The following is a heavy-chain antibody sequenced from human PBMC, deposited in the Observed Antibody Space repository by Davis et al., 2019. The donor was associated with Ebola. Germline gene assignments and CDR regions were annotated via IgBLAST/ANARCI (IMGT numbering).Heavy chain of an antibody. CDR3: ARDPTYGSGSYFDY. CDR1: GGSISSYY. V-gene: IGHV4-34*01. CDR2: INHSGST. D-gene: IGHD3-10*01. Sequence: GSLRLSCTVSGGSISSYYWSWIRQPPGKGLEWIGEINHSGSTNYNPSLKSRVTISVDKSKNQFSLKLSSVTAADTAVYYCARDPTYGSGSYFDYWGQGTLVTVSS. J-gene: IGHJ4*02.